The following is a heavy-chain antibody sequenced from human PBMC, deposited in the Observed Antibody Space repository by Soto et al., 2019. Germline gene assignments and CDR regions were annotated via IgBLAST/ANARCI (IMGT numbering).Heavy chain of an antibody. CDR3: ARDNGERELTHFDY. V-gene: IGHV3-48*03. Sequence: GGSLRLSCAASGFTFSSYEMNWVRQAPGKGLEWVSYISSSGSTIYYADSVKGRFTISRDNAKNSLYLQMNSLRAEDTAVYYCARDNGERELTHFDYWGQGTLVTISS. CDR1: GFTFSSYE. J-gene: IGHJ4*02. D-gene: IGHD1-26*01. CDR2: ISSSGSTI.